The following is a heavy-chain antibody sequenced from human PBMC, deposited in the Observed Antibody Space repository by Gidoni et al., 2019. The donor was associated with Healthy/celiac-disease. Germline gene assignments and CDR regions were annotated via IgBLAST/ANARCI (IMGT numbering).Heavy chain of an antibody. J-gene: IGHJ6*02. Sequence: QVQLVESGGGVVQPGRSLRLSCAASGFTFSSYAMHWVRQAPGKGLEWVAVISYDGSNKYYADSVKGRFTISRDNSKNTLYLQMNSLRAEDTAVYYCARDGDFWSGYLSYSYYYYGMDVWGQGTTVTVSS. D-gene: IGHD3-3*01. CDR1: GFTFSSYA. CDR3: ARDGDFWSGYLSYSYYYYGMDV. CDR2: ISYDGSNK. V-gene: IGHV3-30*04.